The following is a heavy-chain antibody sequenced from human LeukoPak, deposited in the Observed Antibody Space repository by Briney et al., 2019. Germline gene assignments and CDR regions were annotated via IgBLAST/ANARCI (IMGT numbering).Heavy chain of an antibody. J-gene: IGHJ4*02. CDR1: GFTFSSYG. CDR3: AKDLVPDYVPSD. V-gene: IGHV3-30*02. D-gene: IGHD3-10*02. Sequence: GGSLRLSCAASGFTFSSYGMHWVRQAPGKGLEWVAFIRYDGSNEYYADSMKGRFTISRDNSKNTLDLQMNILRAEDTAMYYCAKDLVPDYVPSDWSLGTLVTVSS. CDR2: IRYDGSNE.